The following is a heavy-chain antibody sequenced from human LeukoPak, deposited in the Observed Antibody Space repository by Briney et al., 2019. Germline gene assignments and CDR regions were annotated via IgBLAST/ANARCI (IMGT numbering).Heavy chain of an antibody. D-gene: IGHD3-16*01. CDR3: ARAGKWTPYSYYYGMDV. CDR1: GFTVSGNY. Sequence: GGSLRLSCAASGFTVSGNYMTWVRLAPGKGLEWVSLISAANIAYYADSVKGRFTISRDNAKNTLYLQMNSLRAEDTALYYCARAGKWTPYSYYYGMDVWGQGTTVTVSS. CDR2: ISAANIA. J-gene: IGHJ6*02. V-gene: IGHV3-53*01.